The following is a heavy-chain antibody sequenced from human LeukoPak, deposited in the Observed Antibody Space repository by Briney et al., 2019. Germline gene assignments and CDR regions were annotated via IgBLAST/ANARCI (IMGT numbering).Heavy chain of an antibody. D-gene: IGHD6-13*01. CDR1: GGTFSSYA. Sequence: ASVKVSCKASGGTFSSYAISWVRQAPGQGLEWMRGIIPIFGTANYAQKFQGRVTITADKSTSTAYMELSSLRSEDTAVYYCAKTQGYSSSWYRWFDPWGQGTLVTVSS. CDR3: AKTQGYSSSWYRWFDP. J-gene: IGHJ5*02. V-gene: IGHV1-69*06. CDR2: IIPIFGTA.